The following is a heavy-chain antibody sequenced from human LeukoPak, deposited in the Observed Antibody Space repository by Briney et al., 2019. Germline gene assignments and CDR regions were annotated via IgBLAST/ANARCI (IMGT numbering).Heavy chain of an antibody. Sequence: ASVNVSCKASGYTFTGYYMHWVRQAPGQGLEWMGWINPNSGGTNYAQKFQGRVTMTRDTSISTAYMELSRLRSDDTAVYYCARGTSSRIFGVVMPLDYWGQGTLVTVSS. D-gene: IGHD3-3*02. CDR1: GYTFTGYY. CDR2: INPNSGGT. J-gene: IGHJ4*02. CDR3: ARGTSSRIFGVVMPLDY. V-gene: IGHV1-2*02.